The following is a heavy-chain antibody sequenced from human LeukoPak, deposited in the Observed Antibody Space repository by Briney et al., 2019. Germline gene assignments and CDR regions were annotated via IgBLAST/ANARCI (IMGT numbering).Heavy chain of an antibody. CDR3: TRGSQNCASASCYNF. Sequence: ASVKVSCKASGYTFTSYDINWVRQAAGQGPEWMGWMNPNSGNTGYAQKFQGRVTMTRTTSISTAYMELGSLTSEDTAVYYCTRGSQNCASASCYNFWGQGTLVTVSS. D-gene: IGHD2-2*02. CDR2: MNPNSGNT. CDR1: GYTFTSYD. V-gene: IGHV1-8*01. J-gene: IGHJ4*02.